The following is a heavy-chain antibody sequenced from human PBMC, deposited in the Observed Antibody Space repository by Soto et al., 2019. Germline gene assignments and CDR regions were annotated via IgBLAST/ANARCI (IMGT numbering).Heavy chain of an antibody. CDR1: GYSFTSYW. CDR3: ATDSSSWYYGMDV. J-gene: IGHJ6*02. V-gene: IGHV5-51*01. D-gene: IGHD6-13*01. CDR2: IYPGDSDT. Sequence: PGESLKISCKGSGYSFTSYWIGWVRQMPGKGLEWMGIIYPGDSDTRYSPSFQGQVTISADKSISTAYLQWSSLKASDTAMYCCATDSSSWYYGMDVWGQGTTVTVSS.